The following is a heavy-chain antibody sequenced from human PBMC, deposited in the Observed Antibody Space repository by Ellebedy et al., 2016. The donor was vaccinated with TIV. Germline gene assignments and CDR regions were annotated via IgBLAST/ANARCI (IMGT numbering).Heavy chain of an antibody. Sequence: SETLSLTXTVSGASINSGGSYWSWIRQHPGKGLEWIGYISHSGTTYYNPSLKSRITISLDTSRNQFSLKLNSVTAADTAVFYCARVILWFGESTNWFDPWGQGTLVTVSS. CDR2: ISHSGTT. CDR1: GASINSGGSY. D-gene: IGHD3-10*01. J-gene: IGHJ5*02. V-gene: IGHV4-31*03. CDR3: ARVILWFGESTNWFDP.